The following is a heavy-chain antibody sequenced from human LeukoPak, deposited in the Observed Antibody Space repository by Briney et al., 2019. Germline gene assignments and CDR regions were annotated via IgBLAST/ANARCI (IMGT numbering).Heavy chain of an antibody. CDR3: ARLLRRLGYFDY. CDR1: GGSISSSSYY. J-gene: IGHJ4*02. D-gene: IGHD1-26*01. CDR2: IYYSGST. V-gene: IGHV4-39*07. Sequence: SETLSLTCTVSGGSISSSSYYWGWIRQPPGKGMEWIGSIYYSGSTYYSPSLKSRVTISVDTSKNQFSLKLSSVTAADTAVYYCARLLRRLGYFDYWGQGTLVTVSS.